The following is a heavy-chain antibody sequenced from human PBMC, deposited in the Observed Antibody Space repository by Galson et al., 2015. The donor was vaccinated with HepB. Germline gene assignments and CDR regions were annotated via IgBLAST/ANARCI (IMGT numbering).Heavy chain of an antibody. CDR3: ARDQDTAMVTFAFDI. Sequence: SVKVSCKASGGTFSSYAISWVRQAPGQGLEWMGGIIPIFGIANYAQKFQGRVTITADESTSTAYMELSSLRSEDTAVYYCARDQDTAMVTFAFDIWGQGTMVTVSS. CDR1: GGTFSSYA. CDR2: IIPIFGIA. J-gene: IGHJ3*02. V-gene: IGHV1-69*13. D-gene: IGHD5-18*01.